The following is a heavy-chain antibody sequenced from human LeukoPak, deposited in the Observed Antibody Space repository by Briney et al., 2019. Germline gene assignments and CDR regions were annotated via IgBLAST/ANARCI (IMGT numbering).Heavy chain of an antibody. V-gene: IGHV5-51*01. Sequence: GESLKISCKGSGYSFTSYWIGWVRQMPGKGLEWMGIFYPGDSDTRYSPSFQGQVTISADKSISTAYLQWSSLKASDTAMYYCAAGSSWVAARPYYYYGMDVWGQGTTVTVSS. J-gene: IGHJ6*02. CDR2: FYPGDSDT. CDR1: GYSFTSYW. CDR3: AAGSSWVAARPYYYYGMDV. D-gene: IGHD6-6*01.